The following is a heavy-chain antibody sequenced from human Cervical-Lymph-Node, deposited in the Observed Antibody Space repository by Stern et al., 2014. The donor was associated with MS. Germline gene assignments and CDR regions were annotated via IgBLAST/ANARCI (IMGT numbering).Heavy chain of an antibody. CDR2: IDYSGCT. Sequence: VQLVESGPGLVKPSETLSLTCTVSGGSISSSSYYWGWIRQPPGQGLEWIGSIDYSGCTYYNPSLKSRVTISVNTSKNQCSPKLSSVTAADTAVYYCARHAGAGIYAFDIWGQGTMVTVSS. CDR3: ARHAGAGIYAFDI. V-gene: IGHV4-39*01. D-gene: IGHD2-15*01. CDR1: GGSISSSSYY. J-gene: IGHJ3*02.